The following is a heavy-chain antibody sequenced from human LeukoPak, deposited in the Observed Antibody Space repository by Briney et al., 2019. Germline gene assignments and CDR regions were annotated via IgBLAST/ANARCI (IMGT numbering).Heavy chain of an antibody. CDR1: GGSISNDY. V-gene: IGHV4-59*08. Sequence: SETLSLTCTVSGGSISNDYWSWIRQPPGKGLECIGYIYYTGSTNYNPSLKSRVTISVDTSKNQLSLKLSSVTAADTAVYYCARSSTVVTPFDYWGQGTLVTVSS. J-gene: IGHJ4*02. CDR2: IYYTGST. D-gene: IGHD4-23*01. CDR3: ARSSTVVTPFDY.